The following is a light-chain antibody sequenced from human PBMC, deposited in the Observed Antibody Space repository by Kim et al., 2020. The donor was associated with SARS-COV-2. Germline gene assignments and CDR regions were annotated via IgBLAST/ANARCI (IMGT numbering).Light chain of an antibody. V-gene: IGKV3-11*01. CDR2: GAF. J-gene: IGKJ1*01. CDR1: QSVSIS. CDR3: QQRSDWPWT. Sequence: EIVLTQSPAILSLSPGKRATLSCRASQSVSISLAWYQQKPGQAPRLLIYGAFNRATGIPARFSGSGSETDFTLTISSLKPEDFAVYYCQQRSDWPWTFGQGTKVDIK.